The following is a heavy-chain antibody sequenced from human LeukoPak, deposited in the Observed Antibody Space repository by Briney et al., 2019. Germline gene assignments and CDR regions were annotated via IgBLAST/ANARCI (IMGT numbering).Heavy chain of an antibody. CDR3: ARALNTYIDAFDI. Sequence: SETLSLTCTVSGGSISSGGYYWSWIRQHPGKGLEWIGYIYHSGSTYYNPSLKSRVTISVDRSKNQFSLKLSSVTAADTAVYYCARALNTYIDAFDIWGQGTMVTVSS. CDR1: GGSISSGGYY. J-gene: IGHJ3*02. V-gene: IGHV4-30-2*01. D-gene: IGHD3-16*01. CDR2: IYHSGST.